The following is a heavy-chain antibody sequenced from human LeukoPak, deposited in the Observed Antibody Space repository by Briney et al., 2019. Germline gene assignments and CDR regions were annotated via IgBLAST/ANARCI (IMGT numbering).Heavy chain of an antibody. J-gene: IGHJ4*02. CDR2: ITGGAENT. Sequence: PGESLRLSCAASGFTFSGHAMSWVRQAPGKGLNWLSTITGGAENTYYAGSVKGRFTISRDNSKNTVYLQMDSLRVEDTAVYYCAKVLSGSQDYWGQGTLVTVSS. D-gene: IGHD1-26*01. CDR1: GFTFSGHA. CDR3: AKVLSGSQDY. V-gene: IGHV3-23*01.